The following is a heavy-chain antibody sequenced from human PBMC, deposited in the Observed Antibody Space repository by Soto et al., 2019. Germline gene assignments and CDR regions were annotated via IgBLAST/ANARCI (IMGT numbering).Heavy chain of an antibody. Sequence: GESLNISCKASGCRFTSSWINWVRQRAGKGLEWMGRIDPRDSFINSIPSLAGHVTFSVDKSTNTAYLQLSSLRASDTALYFCARGVYGAYLDYWGQGTLVSVTS. D-gene: IGHD3-10*01. CDR2: IDPRDSFI. CDR1: GCRFTSSW. V-gene: IGHV5-10-1*01. CDR3: ARGVYGAYLDY. J-gene: IGHJ4*02.